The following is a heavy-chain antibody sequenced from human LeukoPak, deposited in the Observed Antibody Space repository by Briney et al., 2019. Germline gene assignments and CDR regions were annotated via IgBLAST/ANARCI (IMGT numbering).Heavy chain of an antibody. CDR1: GGSISSYY. V-gene: IGHV4-59*08. J-gene: IGHJ4*02. Sequence: SETLSLTYTVSGGSISSYYWSWIRQPPGKGLEWIGYIYYSGSTNYNPSLKSRVTISVDTSKNQFSLKLSSVTAADTAVYYCARLSPGSLDMFDYWGQGTLVTVSS. D-gene: IGHD3/OR15-3a*01. CDR2: IYYSGST. CDR3: ARLSPGSLDMFDY.